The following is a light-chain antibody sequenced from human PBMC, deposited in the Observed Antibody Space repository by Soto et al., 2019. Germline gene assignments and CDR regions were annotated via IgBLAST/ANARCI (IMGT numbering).Light chain of an antibody. CDR3: QQHCYWPPVT. V-gene: IGKV3-11*01. J-gene: IGKJ4*01. CDR2: DAS. CDR1: QSISSY. Sequence: EIVLTQSPATLSLSPGERATLSCRASQSISSYLAWYQQKPGQAPRLLIYDASTRATGIPARFSGSGSGTDFTITISSLVPEDVAVYYCQQHCYWPPVTFGGGTKVEIK.